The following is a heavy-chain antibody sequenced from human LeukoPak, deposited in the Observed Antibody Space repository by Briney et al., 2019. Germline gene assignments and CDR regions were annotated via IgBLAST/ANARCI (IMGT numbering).Heavy chain of an antibody. D-gene: IGHD3-3*01. CDR3: AKGGFGSPLDY. J-gene: IGHJ4*02. Sequence: GGSLRLSCVASGFSVSDNYMNWVRQAPGKGLEWVSVFYTDGNIFYSDSVKGQFTIFRDTSKNIVFLQMNSLRPEDTAMYYCAKGGFGSPLDYWGQGTLVTVSS. V-gene: IGHV3-66*02. CDR1: GFSVSDNY. CDR2: FYTDGNI.